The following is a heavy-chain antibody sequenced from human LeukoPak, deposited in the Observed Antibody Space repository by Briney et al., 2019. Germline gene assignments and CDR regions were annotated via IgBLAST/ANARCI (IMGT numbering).Heavy chain of an antibody. V-gene: IGHV3-7*03. CDR1: GFTFSNYW. J-gene: IGHJ4*02. CDR3: ARAGRGYSYGNFDY. Sequence: PGGSLRLSCAASGFTFSNYWMNWVRQAPGKGLEWVASIGQDGSENYYVDSVKGRFTISRDNAKNSLYLQMNSLGAEDTALYYCARAGRGYSYGNFDYWGQGTLVTVSS. CDR2: IGQDGSEN. D-gene: IGHD5-18*01.